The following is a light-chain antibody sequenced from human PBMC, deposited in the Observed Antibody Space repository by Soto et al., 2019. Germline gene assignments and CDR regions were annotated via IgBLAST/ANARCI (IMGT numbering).Light chain of an antibody. J-gene: IGKJ2*01. Sequence: DIQMTQSPSTPSASVGDRVTITCRASQSISSWLAWYQQKPGKAPKLLIYKASSLESGVPSRFTGSGSRTEFTLTISSLQPDDFATYYCQQYNSYSPYTFGQGTKLEIK. CDR2: KAS. CDR1: QSISSW. V-gene: IGKV1-5*03. CDR3: QQYNSYSPYT.